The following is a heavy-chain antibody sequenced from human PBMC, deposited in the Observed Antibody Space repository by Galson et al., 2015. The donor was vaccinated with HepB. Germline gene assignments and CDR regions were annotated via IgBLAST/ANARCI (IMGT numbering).Heavy chain of an antibody. V-gene: IGHV1-69*04. CDR2: IIPILGIA. CDR3: ARGGCSSTSCYRGKHAFDI. J-gene: IGHJ3*02. Sequence: SVTVSCKASGGTFSSYAISWVRQAPGQGLEWMGRIIPILGIANYAQKFQGRVTITADKSTSTAYMELSSLRSEDTAVYYCARGGCSSTSCYRGKHAFDIWGQGTMVTVSS. D-gene: IGHD2-2*02. CDR1: GGTFSSYA.